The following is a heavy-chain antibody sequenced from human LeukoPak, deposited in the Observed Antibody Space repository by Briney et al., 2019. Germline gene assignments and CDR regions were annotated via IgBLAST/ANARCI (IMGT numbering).Heavy chain of an antibody. V-gene: IGHV3-53*01. CDR1: RFTVSSTY. J-gene: IGHJ3*02. D-gene: IGHD6-13*01. CDR2: IYSGGST. CDR3: ASQSPQQLAPRGAFDI. Sequence: PGGSLRLSCAASRFTVSSTYMSWVRQAPGEGREWVSLIYSGGSTYYADTVKGRFTISRDNSKNTMYLQMNSLRAEDTAVYYCASQSPQQLAPRGAFDIWGQGTMVTVSS.